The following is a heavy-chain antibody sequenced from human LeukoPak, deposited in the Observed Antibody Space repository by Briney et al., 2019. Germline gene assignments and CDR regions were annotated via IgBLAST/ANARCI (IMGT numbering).Heavy chain of an antibody. CDR3: ARDQSGPNFDY. CDR2: ISSSSSSI. V-gene: IGHV3-21*01. CDR1: GFTFSSYS. D-gene: IGHD3-3*01. Sequence: GGSLRLSFAASGFTFSSYSMNWVRQAPGKGLEWVSSISSSSSSIYYADSVKGRFTISRDNAKSSLYLQMNSLRAEDTAVYYCARDQSGPNFDYWGQGTLVTVSS. J-gene: IGHJ4*02.